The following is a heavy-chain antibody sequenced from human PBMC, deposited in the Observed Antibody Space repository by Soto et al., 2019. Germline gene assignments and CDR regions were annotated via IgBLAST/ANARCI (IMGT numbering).Heavy chain of an antibody. CDR3: ARFGAPPYSSSPIDY. V-gene: IGHV4-39*01. Sequence: QLQLQESGPGLVKPSETLSLTCTVSGGSISSSSYYWGWIRQPPGKGLEWSGSIYYSGSTYYHPSLKSRVTISVDTSKNQFSLKLSSVTAADTAVYYCARFGAPPYSSSPIDYWGQGTLVTVSS. CDR1: GGSISSSSYY. D-gene: IGHD6-6*01. J-gene: IGHJ4*02. CDR2: IYYSGST.